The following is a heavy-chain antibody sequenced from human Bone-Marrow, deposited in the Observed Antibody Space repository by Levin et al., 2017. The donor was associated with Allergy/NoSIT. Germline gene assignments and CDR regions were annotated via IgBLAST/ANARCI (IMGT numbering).Heavy chain of an antibody. D-gene: IGHD6-19*01. CDR3: ATDRSRGNVAVAGPQGLI. V-gene: IGHV4-31*03. CDR1: GGSINSGGYY. J-gene: IGHJ4*02. Sequence: PSETLSLTCTVSGGSINSGGYYWTWIRQHPGKGLEWIGYIYYSGSTFYNPSLKSRITISLDTSKNQFSLRLRSVNAADTAMYYCATDRSRGNVAVAGPQGLIWGQGTLVTVSS. CDR2: IYYSGST.